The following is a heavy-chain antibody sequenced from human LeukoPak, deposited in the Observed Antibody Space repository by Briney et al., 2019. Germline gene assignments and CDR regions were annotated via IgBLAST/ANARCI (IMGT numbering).Heavy chain of an antibody. Sequence: PSETLSLTCTVSGGSISSSSYYWAWIRQPPGKGLEWIGSIYYSGSTYYNPSLKSRVTISVDTSKNQFSLKLSSVTAADTAVYYCARGPGGYSYGYYFDYWGQGTLVTVSS. CDR2: IYYSGST. D-gene: IGHD5-18*01. V-gene: IGHV4-39*07. J-gene: IGHJ4*02. CDR3: ARGPGGYSYGYYFDY. CDR1: GGSISSSSYY.